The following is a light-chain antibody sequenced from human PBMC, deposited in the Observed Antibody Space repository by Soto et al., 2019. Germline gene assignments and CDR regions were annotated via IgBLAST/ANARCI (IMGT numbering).Light chain of an antibody. CDR3: QQYGSSPLYN. Sequence: EIVLTQSPGTLSLSPGERATLSCRASQSVSSSYLAWYQQKPGQAPRLLIYGAYSRATGIPDRFSGSASGTDFTLTISRLEPEDFAVYYCQQYGSSPLYNFGQGTKLEIK. J-gene: IGKJ2*01. CDR1: QSVSSSY. CDR2: GAY. V-gene: IGKV3-20*01.